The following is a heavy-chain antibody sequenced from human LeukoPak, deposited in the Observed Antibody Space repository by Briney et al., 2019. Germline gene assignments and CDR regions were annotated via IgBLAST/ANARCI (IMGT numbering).Heavy chain of an antibody. CDR3: AKSSSGSYYPVDY. D-gene: IGHD1-26*01. V-gene: IGHV3-30-3*02. Sequence: GGSLRLSCAASGFTFSSYAMHWVRQAPGKGLEWVAVISYDGSNKYYADSVKGRFTISRDNSKNTLYLQMNSLRAEDTAVYYCAKSSSGSYYPVDYWGQGTLVTVSS. CDR1: GFTFSSYA. CDR2: ISYDGSNK. J-gene: IGHJ4*02.